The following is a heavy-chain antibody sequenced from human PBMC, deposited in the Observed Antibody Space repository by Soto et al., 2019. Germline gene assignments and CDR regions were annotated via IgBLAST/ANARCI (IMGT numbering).Heavy chain of an antibody. V-gene: IGHV1-18*01. CDR1: GNTFTNFG. CDR2: ISPYTDEP. Sequence: QGQLVQSGVEVKKPGASVKVSCSASGNTFTNFGVTWVRQAPGQGLEWIGWISPYTDEPSYAQKFQGRVTMTIDTSMSTAYLDLRILTSDDTAVYYCARVIPGAEAWFHPWGQGTLVSVSS. J-gene: IGHJ5*01. CDR3: ARVIPGAEAWFHP. D-gene: IGHD2-2*01.